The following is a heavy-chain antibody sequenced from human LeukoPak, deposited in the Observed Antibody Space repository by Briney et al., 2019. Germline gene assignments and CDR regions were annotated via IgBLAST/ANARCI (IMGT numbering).Heavy chain of an antibody. Sequence: GGSLRLSCAGSGFTFGGYGMHWFRQTPGKGLKWVAVIAYDGSRAFYADSVKGRFTISRDNSRNTMSVQMDDLRAEDTAVYYCTRYNNDHFDYWGQGTLVTVSS. CDR2: IAYDGSRA. J-gene: IGHJ4*02. D-gene: IGHD1-14*01. CDR3: TRYNNDHFDY. CDR1: GFTFGGYG. V-gene: IGHV3-33*01.